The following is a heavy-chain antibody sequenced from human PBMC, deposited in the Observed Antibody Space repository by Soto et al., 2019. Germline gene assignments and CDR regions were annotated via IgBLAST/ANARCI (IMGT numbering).Heavy chain of an antibody. CDR2: ISTAGSPA. D-gene: IGHD1-26*01. J-gene: IGHJ5*01. Sequence: VGSLRLSCTVSGFAFRHNYLTWIRQAPVKVLEWLSYISTAGSPAYYADSVKGRFTISTDNARKSLYLQMNSLRPEDTGVYYCATGGIYYEAWGQGTLVTVSS. V-gene: IGHV3-11*01. CDR1: GFAFRHNY. CDR3: ATGGIYYEA.